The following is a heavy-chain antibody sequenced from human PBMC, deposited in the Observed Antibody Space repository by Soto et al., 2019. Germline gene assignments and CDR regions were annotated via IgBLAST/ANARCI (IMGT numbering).Heavy chain of an antibody. CDR2: IKQDGSEK. CDR3: ARDRLGTVNQPYDAFDI. Sequence: EVQLVESGGGLVQPGGSLRLSCAASGFTFSSYWMSWVRQAPGKGLEWVANIKQDGSEKYYVDSVKGRFTISRDNAKNSLYVQMNSLRAEDTAVYYCARDRLGTVNQPYDAFDIWGQGTMVTVSS. D-gene: IGHD2-2*01. J-gene: IGHJ3*02. V-gene: IGHV3-7*01. CDR1: GFTFSSYW.